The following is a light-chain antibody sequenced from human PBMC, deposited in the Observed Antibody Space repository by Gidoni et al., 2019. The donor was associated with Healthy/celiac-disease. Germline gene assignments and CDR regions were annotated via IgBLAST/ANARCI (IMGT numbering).Light chain of an antibody. CDR3: RQRSNWPPFT. CDR2: DAS. V-gene: IGKV3-11*01. J-gene: IGKJ3*01. Sequence: EIVVTQTPAPLSLSPGERATLSSRASQSVSSYLAWYQQKPGQAPRLLIYDASNSATGIPARFSGSGSGTAFTLTTSSLEPEDVAVYYCRQRSNWPPFTFGPGTKVDIK. CDR1: QSVSSY.